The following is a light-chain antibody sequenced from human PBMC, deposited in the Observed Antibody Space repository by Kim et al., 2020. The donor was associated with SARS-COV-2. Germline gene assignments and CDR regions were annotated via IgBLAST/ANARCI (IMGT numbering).Light chain of an antibody. V-gene: IGKV1-39*01. CDR2: SSS. CDR3: QQSYRTPYT. Sequence: STSLGDSVTITGRASHTISTFVDWYQQKPGKAPNLLISSSSTLQSGAPSRFSGSGSGTDFTLTISSLQPEDIATYYCQQSYRTPYTFGQGTKLEI. J-gene: IGKJ2*01. CDR1: HTISTF.